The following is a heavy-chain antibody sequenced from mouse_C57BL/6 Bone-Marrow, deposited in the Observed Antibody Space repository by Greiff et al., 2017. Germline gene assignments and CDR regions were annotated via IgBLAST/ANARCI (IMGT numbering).Heavy chain of an antibody. D-gene: IGHD1-1*01. CDR1: GYTFTSYG. CDR3: ARTPFLLRYFDY. Sequence: QVQLKESGAELARPGASVKLSCKASGYTFTSYGISWVKQRTGQGLEWIGEIYPRSGNTNYNEKFKGKATLTADKSSSTAYMELRSLTSEDSAVYFCARTPFLLRYFDYWGQGTTLTVSS. V-gene: IGHV1-81*01. J-gene: IGHJ2*01. CDR2: IYPRSGNT.